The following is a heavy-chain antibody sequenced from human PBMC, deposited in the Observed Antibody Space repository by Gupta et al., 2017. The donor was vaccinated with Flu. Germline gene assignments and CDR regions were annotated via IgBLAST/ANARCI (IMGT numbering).Heavy chain of an antibody. J-gene: IGHJ6*02. CDR1: GYMFASSW. D-gene: IGHD6-25*01. V-gene: IGHV5-51*03. Sequence: EVQLLQSGPEVKKPGESLRISCEASGYMFASSWVAWMRHKPEKGPEWMGRIWRGDSTTQDVPAFQGQVNMSVDKSTNTAYLQWRSLKDSDTAMYDCAKQGAAADYGIDVWGQGSSVTLSS. CDR3: AKQGAAADYGIDV. CDR2: IWRGDSTT.